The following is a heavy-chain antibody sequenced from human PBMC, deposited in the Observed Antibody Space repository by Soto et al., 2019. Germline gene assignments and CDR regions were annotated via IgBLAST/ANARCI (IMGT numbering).Heavy chain of an antibody. D-gene: IGHD3-22*01. CDR3: ARSPIVVVMGYYYGMDV. Sequence: ASVKASCKASGYTFTSYGISWVRQAPGQGLEWMGWISAYNGNTNYAQKLQGRVTMTRNTSISTAYMELSSLRSEDTAVYYCARSPIVVVMGYYYGMDVWGQGTTVTVSS. V-gene: IGHV1-18*01. CDR1: GYTFTSYG. J-gene: IGHJ6*02. CDR2: ISAYNGNT.